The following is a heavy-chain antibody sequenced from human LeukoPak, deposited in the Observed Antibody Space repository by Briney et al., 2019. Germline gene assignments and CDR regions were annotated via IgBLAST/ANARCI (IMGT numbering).Heavy chain of an antibody. J-gene: IGHJ4*02. CDR3: AKDLTTGSLSSDC. V-gene: IGHV3-33*06. D-gene: IGHD1-1*01. CDR1: GFTFSTYG. CDR2: IWYDGSEK. Sequence: GGSLRLSCAASGFTFSTYGMHWVRQAPGKGLEWVAVIWYDGSEKYYADSVEGRFTISRDNSKNTLYLQMNSLRAEDTALYYCAKDLTTGSLSSDCWGQGTLVTVSS.